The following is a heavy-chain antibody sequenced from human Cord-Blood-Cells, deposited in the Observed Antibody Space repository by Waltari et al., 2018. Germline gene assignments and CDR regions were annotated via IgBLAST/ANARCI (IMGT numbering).Heavy chain of an antibody. CDR3: ARGGGSTVTTQDY. D-gene: IGHD4-17*01. CDR2: IWYDGRNK. Sequence: QVQLVESGGGVVQPGRSLRLSCAASGFTFSSYGMHWVRQAPGKGLEWVAVIWYDGRNKYYADSVKGRFTISRDNSHNTLYLQMNSLRAEDTAVYYCARGGGSTVTTQDYWGQGTLVTVSS. J-gene: IGHJ4*02. CDR1: GFTFSSYG. V-gene: IGHV3-33*01.